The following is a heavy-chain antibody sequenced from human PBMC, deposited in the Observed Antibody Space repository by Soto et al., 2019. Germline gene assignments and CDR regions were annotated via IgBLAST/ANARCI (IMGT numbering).Heavy chain of an antibody. Sequence: GASVKVSCKTSGYTFTDYDINWVRQATGQGLEWIGWMNPNGGETGYAQKFQGRVTMTRSASLSTAYLELSSLRSEDTAVYYCARVSVAARTRWYDCFDPWGQGTLVTVSS. D-gene: IGHD6-19*01. J-gene: IGHJ5*02. CDR3: ARVSVAARTRWYDCFDP. V-gene: IGHV1-8*01. CDR2: MNPNGGET. CDR1: GYTFTDYD.